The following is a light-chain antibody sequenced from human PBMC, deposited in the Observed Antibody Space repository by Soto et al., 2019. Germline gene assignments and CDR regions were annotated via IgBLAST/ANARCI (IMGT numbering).Light chain of an antibody. J-gene: IGKJ1*01. CDR1: QGISNY. V-gene: IGKV1-27*01. CDR2: VAS. Sequence: DIQMTQSASSLSASVGDRVTITCRASQGISNYLAWYQQQPGKVPKLLIYVASTLQSGVPSRFSGSGSGTDFTLTISSLQPEDVETYYCQKYNSAPWTFGQGTKVEIK. CDR3: QKYNSAPWT.